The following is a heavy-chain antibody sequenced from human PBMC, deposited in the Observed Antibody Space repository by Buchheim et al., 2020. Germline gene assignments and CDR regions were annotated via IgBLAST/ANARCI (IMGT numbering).Heavy chain of an antibody. J-gene: IGHJ6*02. CDR2: IYYSGST. Sequence: QLQLQESGPGLVKPSETQSLTCTVSGGSISSSSYYWGWIRQPPGKGLEWIGSIYYSGSTYYNPSLKSRVTISVDTSKNQFSLKLSSVTAADTAVYYCARKGYYDILTGFPDYYYYGMDVWGQGTT. V-gene: IGHV4-39*01. CDR3: ARKGYYDILTGFPDYYYYGMDV. D-gene: IGHD3-9*01. CDR1: GGSISSSSYY.